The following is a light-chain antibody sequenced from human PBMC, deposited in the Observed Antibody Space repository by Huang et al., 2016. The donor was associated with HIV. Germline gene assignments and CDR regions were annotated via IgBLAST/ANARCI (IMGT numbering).Light chain of an antibody. J-gene: IGKJ4*01. CDR1: HSVRSN. V-gene: IGKV3-15*01. CDR2: GAT. CDR3: QQYNNWLPLT. Sequence: EIVMTQSPATLSVSPGDRVTLSCRASHSVRSNLAWYQQKPGQAPRLVIYGATTRATGIPARFSGSGSGTEFTLTINSLQSEDFAVYYCQQYNNWLPLTFGGGTKVEIK.